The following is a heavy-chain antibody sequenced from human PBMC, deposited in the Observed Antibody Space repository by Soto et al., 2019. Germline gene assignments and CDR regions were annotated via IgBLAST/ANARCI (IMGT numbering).Heavy chain of an antibody. J-gene: IGHJ6*02. CDR2: ISAYNGDT. D-gene: IGHD3-22*01. Sequence: ASVKVSCKASGYTFTSYGISWVRQAPGQGLEWMGWISAYNGDTNYAQKLQGRVTMTTDTSTSTAYMDLRSLRSDDTAVYYCARSYYDSSGPIPDPYYYGMDVWGQGTTVTVS. CDR1: GYTFTSYG. V-gene: IGHV1-18*01. CDR3: ARSYYDSSGPIPDPYYYGMDV.